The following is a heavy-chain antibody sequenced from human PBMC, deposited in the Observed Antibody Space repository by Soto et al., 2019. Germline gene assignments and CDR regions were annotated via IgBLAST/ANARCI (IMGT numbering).Heavy chain of an antibody. CDR2: TSVSGGST. CDR3: AKDLVCFGRYGMDV. J-gene: IGHJ6*01. Sequence: WGSLVLSCASSEFTFSTYAMSWVRQAPGRGLDWLSPTSVSGGSTYYADSVKGRFTISRDNSKNTLYLQMNSLRAEDTAVYYCAKDLVCFGRYGMDVWGQGTTVTVSS. V-gene: IGHV3-23*01. D-gene: IGHD2-15*01. CDR1: EFTFSTYA.